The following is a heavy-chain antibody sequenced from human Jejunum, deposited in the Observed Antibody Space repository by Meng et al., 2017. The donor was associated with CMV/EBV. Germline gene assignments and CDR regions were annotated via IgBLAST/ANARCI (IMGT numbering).Heavy chain of an antibody. Sequence: SGFPRNSYGIHLVRQFPGKGLEWVAVLWYDGSRKYFADSVQGRFSISRDDSKNTVYLQMNSLRAEDTAVYYCARDNDGSSHYSQFDYWGQGTLVTVSS. CDR1: GFPRNSYG. CDR3: ARDNDGSSHYSQFDY. CDR2: LWYDGSRK. D-gene: IGHD3-22*01. J-gene: IGHJ4*02. V-gene: IGHV3-33*01.